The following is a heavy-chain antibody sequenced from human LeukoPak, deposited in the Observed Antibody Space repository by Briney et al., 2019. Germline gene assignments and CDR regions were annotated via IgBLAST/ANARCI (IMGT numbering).Heavy chain of an antibody. CDR3: AKDRTASPKIVVVINSPSDY. J-gene: IGHJ4*02. D-gene: IGHD3-22*01. Sequence: GGSLRLSCAASGFTFSSYAMSWVRQAPGKGLGWVSDISGSGGSTYYADSVKGRFTISRDNSKNTLYLQMNSLRAEDTAVYYCAKDRTASPKIVVVINSPSDYWGQGTLVTVSS. CDR2: ISGSGGST. CDR1: GFTFSSYA. V-gene: IGHV3-23*01.